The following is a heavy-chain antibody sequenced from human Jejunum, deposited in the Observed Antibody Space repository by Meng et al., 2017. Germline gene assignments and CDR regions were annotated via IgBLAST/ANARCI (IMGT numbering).Heavy chain of an antibody. CDR1: GGSISSDNW. Sequence: GSLRLSCAVPGGSISSDNWWSWVRQPPGKGLEWIGEIYHSGKTNYNPSLKSRDTMSVDKSTNQFSLELRSVTAADAAMYYCARDLLGPTIAASGWFDPWGQGTQVTVSS. CDR3: ARDLLGPTIAASGWFDP. D-gene: IGHD6-13*01. J-gene: IGHJ5*01. CDR2: IYHSGKT. V-gene: IGHV4-4*02.